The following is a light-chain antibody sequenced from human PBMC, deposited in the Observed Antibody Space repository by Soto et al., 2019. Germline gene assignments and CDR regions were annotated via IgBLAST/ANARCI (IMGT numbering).Light chain of an antibody. Sequence: QSVLTQPPSASGTPGQRVTISCSGSSSNVGGNPVNWYQHVPTTAPKLLIYTNTQRPSGVPDRFSGSKSGTSASLAISCLQSEDVADYYCASWDDSLNGPVFGTGTKVTVL. V-gene: IGLV1-44*01. CDR3: ASWDDSLNGPV. CDR1: SSNVGGNP. CDR2: TNT. J-gene: IGLJ1*01.